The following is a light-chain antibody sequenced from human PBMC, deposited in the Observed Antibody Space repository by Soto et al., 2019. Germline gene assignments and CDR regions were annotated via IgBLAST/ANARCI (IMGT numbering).Light chain of an antibody. CDR2: VAS. V-gene: IGKV1-39*01. CDR1: QRIRTD. J-gene: IGKJ4*01. Sequence: IQMTQSPSSLSASVGERVTITCRAIQRIRTDLNWYQQRPGKAPKVLIYVASTLQTGVPSRFSGSSSGTDFNLTITSLQPEDFAIYYCQQSYKNPPTFGGGTRVEIK. CDR3: QQSYKNPPT.